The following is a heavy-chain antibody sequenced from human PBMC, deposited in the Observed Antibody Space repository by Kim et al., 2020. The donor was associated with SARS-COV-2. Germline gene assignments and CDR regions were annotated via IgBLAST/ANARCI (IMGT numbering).Heavy chain of an antibody. D-gene: IGHD4-17*01. V-gene: IGHV4-31*03. CDR1: GGSISSGGYY. CDR2: IYYSGST. CDR3: ARDQAVTTVYYYGMDV. Sequence: SETLSLTCTVSGGSISSGGYYWSWIRQHPGKGLEWIGYIYYSGSTYYNPSLKSRVTISVDTSKNQFSLKLSSVTAADTAVYYCARDQAVTTVYYYGMDVWGQGTTVTVSS. J-gene: IGHJ6*02.